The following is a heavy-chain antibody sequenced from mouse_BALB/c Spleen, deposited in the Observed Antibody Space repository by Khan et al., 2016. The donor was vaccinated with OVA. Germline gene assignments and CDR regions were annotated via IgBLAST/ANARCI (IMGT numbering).Heavy chain of an antibody. D-gene: IGHD2-14*01. V-gene: IGHV2-4-1*01. CDR1: GFSLTTYG. CDR2: IWSGGNT. CDR3: TTNSYMDDITY. Sequence: QVQLKQSGPGLLQPSQSLSITCTVSGFSLTTYGVHWVRQSPGKGLEWLGLIWSGGNTDYNTAFISRLSISKDNSTSQVFFKMNSLQAADTAIYYCTTNSYMDDITYWGQGTLVTVSA. J-gene: IGHJ3*01.